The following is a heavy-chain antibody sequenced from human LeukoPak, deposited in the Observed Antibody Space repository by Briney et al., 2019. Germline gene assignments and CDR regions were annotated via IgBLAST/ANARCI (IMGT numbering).Heavy chain of an antibody. CDR3: ARLKGRIAVAGDYYYYGMDV. Sequence: ASVKVSCKASGYTFTSYGISWVRQAPGQGLEWMGWISAYNGNTNYAQKLQGRVIMTTDTSTSTAYMELRSLRSDDAAVYYCARLKGRIAVAGDYYYYGMDVWGQGTTVTVSS. J-gene: IGHJ6*02. V-gene: IGHV1-18*01. CDR2: ISAYNGNT. D-gene: IGHD6-19*01. CDR1: GYTFTSYG.